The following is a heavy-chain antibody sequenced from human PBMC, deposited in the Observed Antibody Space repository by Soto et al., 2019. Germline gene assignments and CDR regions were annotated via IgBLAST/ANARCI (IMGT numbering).Heavy chain of an antibody. Sequence: SETLSLTCTVSGGSVSSGNYYWSWIRQPPGKGLEWIGYFYYTGSTNYNPSLKSRVTISVDTSKNQFSLKLSSVTAADTAVYYCARAYDYYYYGMDVWGQGTTVTVSS. V-gene: IGHV4-61*01. D-gene: IGHD3-16*01. CDR3: ARAYDYYYYGMDV. CDR2: FYYTGST. CDR1: GGSVSSGNYY. J-gene: IGHJ6*02.